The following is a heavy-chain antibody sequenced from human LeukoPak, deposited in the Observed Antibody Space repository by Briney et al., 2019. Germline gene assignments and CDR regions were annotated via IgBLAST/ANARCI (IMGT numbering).Heavy chain of an antibody. J-gene: IGHJ4*02. CDR3: ARVAYYYDSSGYCDY. V-gene: IGHV3-7*03. CDR2: IKQDGSEK. D-gene: IGHD3-22*01. Sequence: GGSLRLSCAASGFTFSSYWMSWVRQAPGKGLEWVANIKQDGSEKYYVDSVKGRFTISRDNAKNSLYLQMSSLKASDTAMYYCARVAYYYDSSGYCDYWGQGTLVTVSS. CDR1: GFTFSSYW.